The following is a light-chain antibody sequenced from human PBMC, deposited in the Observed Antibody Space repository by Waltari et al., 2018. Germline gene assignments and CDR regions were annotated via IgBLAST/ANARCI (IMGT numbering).Light chain of an antibody. CDR2: KVS. J-gene: IGKJ1*01. Sequence: DVVMTQSPLSLAVILGQPASISCRSSQSLVSRDGSTYFNWFQQRPGQSPRRLLYKVSNRDSGVPDRFSGSGAGTDFTLRISRVEAEDVGVYDGMQGTHRPWTFGQGTKVEIK. CDR1: QSLVSRDGSTY. V-gene: IGKV2-30*01. CDR3: MQGTHRPWT.